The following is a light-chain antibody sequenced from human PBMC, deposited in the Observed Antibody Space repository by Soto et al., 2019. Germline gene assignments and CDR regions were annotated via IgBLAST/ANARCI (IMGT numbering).Light chain of an antibody. CDR2: GAS. CDR3: QQYGSSQWM. CDR1: QSVSSSY. Sequence: EIVLTQSPGTLSLSPGERATLSCRASQSVSSSYLAWYQQKPGQAPRLLIYGASSRDTGIPDRFSGSGSGTEFTLTISRMEREDFAVYYCQQYGSSQWMFGLGNKVEIK. J-gene: IGKJ1*01. V-gene: IGKV3-20*01.